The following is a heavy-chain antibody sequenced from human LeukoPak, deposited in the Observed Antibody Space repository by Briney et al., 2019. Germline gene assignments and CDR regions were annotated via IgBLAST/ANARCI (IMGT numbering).Heavy chain of an antibody. CDR2: ISAYNGNT. J-gene: IGHJ4*02. V-gene: IGHV1-18*01. CDR3: ARGGQITYGDFDY. Sequence: ASVKVSCKASGYTFTSYGISWVRQAPGQGLEWMGWISAYNGNTNYAQKFQGRVTITADESTSTAYMELSSLRSEGTAVYYCARGGQITYGDFDYWGQGTLVTVSS. CDR1: GYTFTSYG. D-gene: IGHD1-14*01.